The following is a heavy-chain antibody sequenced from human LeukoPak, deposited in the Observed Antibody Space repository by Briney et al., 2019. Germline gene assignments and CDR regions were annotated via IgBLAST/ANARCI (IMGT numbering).Heavy chain of an antibody. CDR3: ARDSGSYSDAFDI. D-gene: IGHD1-26*01. CDR2: ISSSSSYI. J-gene: IGHJ3*02. Sequence: GGSLRLSCAASGFTFSSYSMNWVRQAPGKGLEWVSSISSSSSYIYYADSVKGRFTISRDNAKNSLYLQMNSLRAEDTAVYYCARDSGSYSDAFDIWGQGTMVTVSS. V-gene: IGHV3-21*01. CDR1: GFTFSSYS.